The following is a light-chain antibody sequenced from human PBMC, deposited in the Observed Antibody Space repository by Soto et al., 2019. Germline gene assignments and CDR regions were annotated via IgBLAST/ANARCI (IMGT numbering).Light chain of an antibody. CDR3: QQYNSYAWT. CDR2: DAS. V-gene: IGKV1-5*01. Sequence: GDRVTITCRASQSISSWLAWYQQKPGKAPKLLIYDASSLESGVPSRFSGCGSGTEFTLTISSLQPDDFATYYCQQYNSYAWTFGQGTKVEIK. CDR1: QSISSW. J-gene: IGKJ1*01.